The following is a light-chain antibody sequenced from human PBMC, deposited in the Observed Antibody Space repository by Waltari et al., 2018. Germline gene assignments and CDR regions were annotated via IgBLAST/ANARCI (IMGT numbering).Light chain of an antibody. CDR1: QSVSSN. CDR3: QQYNNWPPWT. CDR2: GAS. J-gene: IGKJ1*01. Sequence: EIVMTQSPATLSVSPGERATLSCGASQSVSSNLAWYQQKPGQAPRLLIYGASIRATGSPARFSGSGSGTEFTLTISSMQSEDFAVYYCQQYNNWPPWTFGQGTKVEIK. V-gene: IGKV3-15*01.